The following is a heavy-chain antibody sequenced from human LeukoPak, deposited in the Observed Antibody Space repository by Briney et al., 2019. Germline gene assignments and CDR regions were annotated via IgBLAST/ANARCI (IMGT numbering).Heavy chain of an antibody. D-gene: IGHD6-19*01. J-gene: IGHJ4*02. Sequence: SETLSLTCTVSGGSISTYYWSWIRQPPGKGLEWIGYIYYSGSTNYNPSLKSRVTISVDTSKNQFSLRLSSVTAAETAVYYCARQNSGWYPIDYWGQGTWSPSPQ. CDR2: IYYSGST. CDR1: GGSISTYY. CDR3: ARQNSGWYPIDY. V-gene: IGHV4-59*08.